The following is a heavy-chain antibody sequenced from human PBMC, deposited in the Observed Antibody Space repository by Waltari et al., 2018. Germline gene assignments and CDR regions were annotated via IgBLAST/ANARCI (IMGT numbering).Heavy chain of an antibody. CDR2: INPNGGGT. D-gene: IGHD6-19*01. CDR1: GYTFTGYY. V-gene: IGHV1-2*06. J-gene: IGHJ4*02. Sequence: QVQLVQSGAEVKKPGASVKVSCKASGYTFTGYYMHWVRQAPGQGLEWMGRINPNGGGTNYAQKFQGRVTMTRDTSISTAYMELSRLRSDDTAVYYCATAARPSGFLPDYWGQGTLVTVSS. CDR3: ATAARPSGFLPDY.